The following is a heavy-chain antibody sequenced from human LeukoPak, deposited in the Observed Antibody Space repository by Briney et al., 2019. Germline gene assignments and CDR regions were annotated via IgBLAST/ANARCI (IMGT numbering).Heavy chain of an antibody. CDR2: IYYGGST. CDR3: AKNGQSGFSFDP. CDR1: GGSISRSRDY. V-gene: IGHV4-39*07. D-gene: IGHD3-3*01. Sequence: SETLSLTCSVSGGSISRSRDYWGWIRQSPGEGLEWIGTIYYGGSTHYNPSLKSRVTISADTSKNQFSLKLNSVTAADTAVYYCAKNGQSGFSFDPWGQGTLVTVSS. J-gene: IGHJ5*02.